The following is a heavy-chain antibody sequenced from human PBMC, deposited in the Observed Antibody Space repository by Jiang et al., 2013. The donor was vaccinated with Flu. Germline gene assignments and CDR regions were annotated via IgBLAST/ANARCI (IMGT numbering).Heavy chain of an antibody. V-gene: IGHV1-18*01. CDR2: ISAYNGNT. Sequence: YGISWVRQAPGQGLEWMGWISAYNGNTNYAQKLQGRVTMTTDTSTSTAYMELRSLRSDDTAVYYCAREGYYYGSGSPHWGQGTLVTVSS. D-gene: IGHD3-10*01. CDR3: AREGYYYGSGSPH. CDR1: YG. J-gene: IGHJ4*02.